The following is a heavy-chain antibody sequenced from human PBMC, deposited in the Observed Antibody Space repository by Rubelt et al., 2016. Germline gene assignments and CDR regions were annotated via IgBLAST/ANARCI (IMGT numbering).Heavy chain of an antibody. CDR1: GFTFSSYA. V-gene: IGHV3-30*04. CDR2: ISYDGSNK. CDR3: ARDEDYGRLHY. J-gene: IGHJ4*02. D-gene: IGHD4-17*01. Sequence: QVQLVESGGGVVQPGRSLRLSCAASGFTFSSYAMHWVRQAPGKGLEWVAVISYDGSNKYYADSVKGRFTISIDNSKNTRYLQMNSLRAEDTAVYYCARDEDYGRLHYWGQGTLVTVSS.